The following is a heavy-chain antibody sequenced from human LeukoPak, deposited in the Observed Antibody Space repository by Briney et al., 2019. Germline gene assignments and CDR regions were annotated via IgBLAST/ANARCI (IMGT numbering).Heavy chain of an antibody. CDR2: ISSSGSTI. J-gene: IGHJ2*01. CDR3: ARAPSLFFYNSSGYYNGYFDL. V-gene: IGHV3-11*04. Sequence: GGSLRLSCAASGFTFSDYYMSWIRQAPGKGLEWVSYISSSGSTIYYADSVKGRFTISRDNSENTLYLQMNSLRADDMAVYYCARAPSLFFYNSSGYYNGYFDLWGRGTLVTVSS. D-gene: IGHD3-22*01. CDR1: GFTFSDYY.